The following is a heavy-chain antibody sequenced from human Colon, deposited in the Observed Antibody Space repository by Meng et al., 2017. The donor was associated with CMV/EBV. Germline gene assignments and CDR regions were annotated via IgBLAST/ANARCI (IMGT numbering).Heavy chain of an antibody. D-gene: IGHD4-17*01. J-gene: IGHJ4*02. Sequence: SGAAAGVRSSTAAMLWGRKAPGKGLECVSGISSDGHNKYDADSVKGRSNISRDKSKNTLYLEMGSLRPEDMAVYDCATDPSTVTTNYWGQGTLVTVSS. CDR1: GVRSSTAA. CDR3: ATDPSTVTTNY. CDR2: ISSDGHNK. V-gene: IGHV3-64*02.